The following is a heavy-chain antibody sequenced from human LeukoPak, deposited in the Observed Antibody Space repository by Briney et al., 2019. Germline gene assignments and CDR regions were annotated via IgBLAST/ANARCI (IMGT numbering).Heavy chain of an antibody. J-gene: IGHJ4*02. V-gene: IGHV3-49*03. CDR3: TRDSVEMATITFDY. Sequence: GGSLRLSCTASGFTFGGYAMSWFRQAPGKGLEWVGFIRSKAYGGTTEYAASVKGRFTISRDDSKSIAYLQMNSLKTEDTAVYYCTRDSVEMATITFDYWGQGTLVTVSS. CDR2: IRSKAYGGTT. CDR1: GFTFGGYA. D-gene: IGHD5-24*01.